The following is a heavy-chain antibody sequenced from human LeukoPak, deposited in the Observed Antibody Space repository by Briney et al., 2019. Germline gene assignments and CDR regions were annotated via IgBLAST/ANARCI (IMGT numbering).Heavy chain of an antibody. Sequence: ASVKVSCKASGYTFTTYYMHWVRQAPGQGLEWVGMLNPSGGSTTYAQKLQVRITMTRDTSTNTVYMELSSLRAEDTAVYYCAKSPMRRFLEWLLKGYFDYWGQGTLVTVSS. J-gene: IGHJ4*02. CDR3: AKSPMRRFLEWLLKGYFDY. CDR2: LNPSGGST. V-gene: IGHV1-46*04. CDR1: GYTFTTYY. D-gene: IGHD3-3*01.